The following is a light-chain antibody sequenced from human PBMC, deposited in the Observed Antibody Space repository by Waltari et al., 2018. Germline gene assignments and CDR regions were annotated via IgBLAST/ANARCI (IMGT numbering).Light chain of an antibody. J-gene: IGKJ2*01. CDR3: MQVLQTPPT. Sequence: DRVITQSPLSLPVTPGEPASLSCRSSQSLLHSTGNNYLDWYLQKPGQSPQLLIYLGSNRASGVPDRFSGSGSGTDFTLKISRVEAEDVGVYYCMQVLQTPPTFGQGTKLEI. CDR2: LGS. CDR1: QSLLHSTGNNY. V-gene: IGKV2-28*01.